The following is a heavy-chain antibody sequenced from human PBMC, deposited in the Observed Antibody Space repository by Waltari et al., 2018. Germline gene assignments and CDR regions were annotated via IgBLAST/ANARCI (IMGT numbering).Heavy chain of an antibody. V-gene: IGHV3-23*01. CDR1: GFTFSSYA. CDR2: ISGSGGST. J-gene: IGHJ4*02. Sequence: EVQLLESGGGLVQPGGSLRLSCAASGFTFSSYAMSWVRQAPGKGLECVSAISGSGGSTYYADSVKGRFTISRDNSKNTLYLQMNSLRAEDTAVYYCAKDRVGATEGWNYWGQGTLVTVSS. CDR3: AKDRVGATEGWNY. D-gene: IGHD1-26*01.